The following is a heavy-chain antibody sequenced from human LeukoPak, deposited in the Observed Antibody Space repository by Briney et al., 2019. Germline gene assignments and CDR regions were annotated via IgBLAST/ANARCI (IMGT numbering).Heavy chain of an antibody. Sequence: SETLSLTCTVSGGSISSYYWSWIRQPPGKGLEWIGYIYYSGSTNYNPSLKSRVTISVDTPKNQFSLKLSSVTAADTAVYYCASGGLWFGEKGDIWGQGTMVTVSS. J-gene: IGHJ3*02. CDR1: GGSISSYY. CDR3: ASGGLWFGEKGDI. V-gene: IGHV4-59*12. D-gene: IGHD3-10*01. CDR2: IYYSGST.